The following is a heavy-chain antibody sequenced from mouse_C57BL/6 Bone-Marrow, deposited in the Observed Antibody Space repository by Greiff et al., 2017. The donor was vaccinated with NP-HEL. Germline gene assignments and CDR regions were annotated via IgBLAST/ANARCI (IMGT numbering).Heavy chain of an antibody. V-gene: IGHV5-17*01. D-gene: IGHD1-1*01. J-gene: IGHJ4*01. Sequence: EVKVVESGGGLVKPGGSLKLSCAASGFTFSDYGMHWVRQAPEKGLEWVAYISSGSSTIYYADTVKGRFTISRDNAKNTLFLQMTSLRSEDTAMYYCARFNYGSSLYAMDYWGQGTSVTVSS. CDR2: ISSGSSTI. CDR1: GFTFSDYG. CDR3: ARFNYGSSLYAMDY.